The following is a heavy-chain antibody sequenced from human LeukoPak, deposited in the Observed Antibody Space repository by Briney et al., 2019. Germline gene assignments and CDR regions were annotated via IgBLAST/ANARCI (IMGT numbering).Heavy chain of an antibody. D-gene: IGHD4-17*01. CDR2: IKSKTDGGTT. V-gene: IGHV3-15*01. Sequence: GGSLRLSCAASGFTFSNAWMSWVRQAPGKGLEWVGRIKSKTDGGTTDYAAPVKGRFTISRDDSKNTLYLQMNSLKTEDTAVYYCTTVTLGDYWYYYYYGMDVWGQGTTVTVSS. CDR3: TTVTLGDYWYYYYYGMDV. J-gene: IGHJ6*02. CDR1: GFTFSNAW.